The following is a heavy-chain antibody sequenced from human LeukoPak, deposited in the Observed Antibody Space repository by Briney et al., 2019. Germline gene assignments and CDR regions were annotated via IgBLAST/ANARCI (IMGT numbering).Heavy chain of an antibody. J-gene: IGHJ4*02. CDR1: GFTFSSYW. CDR2: IDNDGSTT. D-gene: IGHD4-23*01. CDR3: AHYGVNSEGY. V-gene: IGHV3-74*01. Sequence: GGSLRLSCAASGFTFSSYWMNWVRQAAGKGLEWVSRIDNDGSTTNYAGSVQGRFTISRDNAKNTLYLQMNSLGAEDTAVYYCAHYGVNSEGYWGQGTLVTVSS.